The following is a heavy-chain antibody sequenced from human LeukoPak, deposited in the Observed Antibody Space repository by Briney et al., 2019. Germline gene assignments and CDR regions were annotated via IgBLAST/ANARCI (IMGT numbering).Heavy chain of an antibody. V-gene: IGHV1-69*04. J-gene: IGHJ5*02. CDR2: IIPILGIA. D-gene: IGHD4-17*01. CDR3: AAEIRRFDP. CDR1: GGTFSSYV. Sequence: ASVNVSCKASGGTFSSYVISWVRPAPGQGLEWMGRIIPILGIANYAQKFQGRVTITADKSTSTAYMELSSLRSEDTAVYYCAAEIRRFDPWGQGTLVTVSS.